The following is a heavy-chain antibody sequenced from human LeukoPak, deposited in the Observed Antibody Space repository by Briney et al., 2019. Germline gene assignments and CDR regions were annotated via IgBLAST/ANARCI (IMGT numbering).Heavy chain of an antibody. J-gene: IGHJ4*02. Sequence: SETLSLTCTLSGGSISAYYWSWIRQPPGEGREWIGYIHYSGTTNTYPSLKNRVTIALDTSKNQFSLKLNSVTAADTAVYYCARFGTSSSRFFDQWGQGTLVTVSS. CDR3: ARFGTSSSRFFDQ. D-gene: IGHD3-16*01. CDR1: GGSISAYY. V-gene: IGHV4-59*01. CDR2: IHYSGTT.